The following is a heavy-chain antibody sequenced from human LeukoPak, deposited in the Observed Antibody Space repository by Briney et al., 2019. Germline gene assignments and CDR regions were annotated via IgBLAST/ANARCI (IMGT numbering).Heavy chain of an antibody. D-gene: IGHD3-22*01. V-gene: IGHV3-23*01. Sequence: GGSLRLSCAASGFTFSSYAMSWVRQAPGKGLEWVSAISGSGGSTYYADSVKGRFTISRDNSKNALYLQMNSLRAEDTAVYYCAKVVNYYDSSSYSHWGQGTLVTVSS. J-gene: IGHJ4*02. CDR2: ISGSGGST. CDR3: AKVVNYYDSSSYSH. CDR1: GFTFSSYA.